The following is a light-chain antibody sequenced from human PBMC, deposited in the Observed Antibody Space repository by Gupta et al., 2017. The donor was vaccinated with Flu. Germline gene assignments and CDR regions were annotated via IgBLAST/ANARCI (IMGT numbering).Light chain of an antibody. J-gene: IGKJ3*01. CDR2: KAS. Sequence: PSTLSASVGDRVTITCRASQSISSWLAWYQQKPGKAPKLLIYKASTLESGVPSRFSGSGSGTEFTLTISSLQPDDFATYYCQQYNSYPLAFGPGTKVDIK. CDR3: QQYNSYPLA. CDR1: QSISSW. V-gene: IGKV1-5*03.